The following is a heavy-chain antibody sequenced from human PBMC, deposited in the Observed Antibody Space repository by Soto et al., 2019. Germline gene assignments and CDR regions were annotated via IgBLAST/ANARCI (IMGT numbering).Heavy chain of an antibody. D-gene: IGHD2-21*02. CDR3: ARSIVVVTALDY. CDR1: GGTFSSYA. Sequence: GASVKVSCKASGGTFSSYAISWVRQAPGQGLEWMGWISAYNGNTNYAQKLQGRVTITRDTSASTAYMELSSLRSEDTAVYYCARSIVVVTALDYWGQGTLVTVSS. V-gene: IGHV1-18*01. CDR2: ISAYNGNT. J-gene: IGHJ4*02.